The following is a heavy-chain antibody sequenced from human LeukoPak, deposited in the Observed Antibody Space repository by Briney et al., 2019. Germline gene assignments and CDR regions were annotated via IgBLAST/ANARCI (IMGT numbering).Heavy chain of an antibody. CDR3: TKDRGFLEYLPGNFDY. CDR2: ISSGAIHI. CDR1: GISFSDYT. D-gene: IGHD3-3*01. V-gene: IGHV3-21*01. Sequence: GGPLRLSCAASGISFSDYTMNWVRQATGKGPEWVSSISSGAIHINYADSLKGRFTISRDNAKNSLYLQMNSLRPEDTAVYYCTKDRGFLEYLPGNFDYWGQGTLVTVSS. J-gene: IGHJ4*02.